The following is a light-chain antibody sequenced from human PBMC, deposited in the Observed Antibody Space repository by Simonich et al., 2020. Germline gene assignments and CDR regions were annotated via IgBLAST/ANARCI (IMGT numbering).Light chain of an antibody. V-gene: IGLV7-43*01. CDR2: STS. Sequence: QTVVTQEPSLTVSPGGTVTLTCASSTGAVTRGYYPNWFQQKPGQAPRGLIYSTSNKHSWTPARFSGSLRGGKAALTLSGVQPEDEAEYYCRLYYSGAWVFGGGTKLTVL. CDR1: TGAVTRGYY. CDR3: RLYYSGAWV. J-gene: IGLJ3*02.